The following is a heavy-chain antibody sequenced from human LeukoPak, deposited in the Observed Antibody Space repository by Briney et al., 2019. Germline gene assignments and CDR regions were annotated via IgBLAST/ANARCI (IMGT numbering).Heavy chain of an antibody. J-gene: IGHJ4*02. V-gene: IGHV4-4*07. CDR1: GGSISSYY. CDR2: IYTSGST. CDR3: ARRDRNDILTGYYTPFDY. D-gene: IGHD3-9*01. Sequence: SETLSLTCTVSGGSISSYYWSWIRQPAGKGLEWIGRIYTSGSTNYNPSLKSRVTMSVDTSKNQFSLKLSSVTAADTAVYYCARRDRNDILTGYYTPFDYWGQGTLVTVSS.